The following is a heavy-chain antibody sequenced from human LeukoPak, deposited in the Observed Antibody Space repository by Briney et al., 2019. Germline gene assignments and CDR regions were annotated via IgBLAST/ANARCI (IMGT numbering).Heavy chain of an antibody. CDR2: IYTSGST. D-gene: IGHD2-15*01. CDR1: GGSISSGSYY. V-gene: IGHV4-61*02. J-gene: IGHJ3*02. Sequence: PSQTLSLTCTVSGGSISSGSYYWSWIRQPAGKGLEWIGRIYTSGSTHYNPSLKSRVTISVDTSKNQFSLKLSSVTAADTAVYYCARTPYCSGGSCQAPYDAFDIWGQGTMVTVSS. CDR3: ARTPYCSGGSCQAPYDAFDI.